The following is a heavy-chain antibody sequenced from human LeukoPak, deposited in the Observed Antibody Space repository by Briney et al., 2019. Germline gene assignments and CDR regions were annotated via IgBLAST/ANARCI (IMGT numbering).Heavy chain of an antibody. J-gene: IGHJ6*03. CDR1: GGSFSGYY. CDR3: ARGRTVTTALGYYYYYMDV. V-gene: IGHV4-34*01. D-gene: IGHD4-11*01. CDR2: INHSGST. Sequence: PSETLSLTCAVYGGSFSGYYWSWIRQPPGKGLEWIGEINHSGSTNYNPSLKSQVTISIDTSKNQFSLKLSSVTAAGTAVYYCARGRTVTTALGYYYYYMDVWGKGTTVTVSS.